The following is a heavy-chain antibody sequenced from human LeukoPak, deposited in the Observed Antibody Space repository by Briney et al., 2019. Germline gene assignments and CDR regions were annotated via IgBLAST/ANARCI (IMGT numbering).Heavy chain of an antibody. CDR1: GFTLSSYW. D-gene: IGHD2-2*01. J-gene: IGHJ6*02. CDR3: ARDQYQLRSYYYGMDV. Sequence: GGSRRLSCAASGFTLSSYWMTWVRQAPGKGLDWVANINQAGSAKYYVDSVKGRFTLSRDSAENSLYLQMNSVRAEETAVYYCARDQYQLRSYYYGMDVWGQGTTVTVSS. CDR2: INQAGSAK. V-gene: IGHV3-7*04.